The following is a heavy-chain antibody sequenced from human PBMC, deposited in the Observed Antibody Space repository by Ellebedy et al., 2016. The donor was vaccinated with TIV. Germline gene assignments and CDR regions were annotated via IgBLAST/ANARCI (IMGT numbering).Heavy chain of an antibody. CDR1: GGSISSYY. CDR2: IYYSGST. D-gene: IGHD3-10*01. CDR3: ARDEGGSGSLSY. Sequence: MPSETLSLTCTVSGGSISSYYWSWIRQPPGKGLEWSGSIYYSGSTNYNPSHKSRVTISLDTSKNQFSLRLSSVTAADTAVYYCARDEGGSGSLSYWGQGTLVTVSS. J-gene: IGHJ4*02. V-gene: IGHV4-59*12.